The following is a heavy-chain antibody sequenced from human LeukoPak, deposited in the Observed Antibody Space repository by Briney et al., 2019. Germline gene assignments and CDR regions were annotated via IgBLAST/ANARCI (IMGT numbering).Heavy chain of an antibody. V-gene: IGHV3-30*02. D-gene: IGHD6-13*01. J-gene: IGHJ4*02. CDR2: IRYDGSNK. CDR3: ARGTPDSSTWTVFDY. Sequence: GGSLRLSCAASGFTFSSYGIHWVRQAPGKGLEWVAFIRYDGSNKYYADSVKGRFTISRDNSKNTLYLQMNRLRAEDTAVYYCARGTPDSSTWTVFDYWGQGTLVTVSS. CDR1: GFTFSSYG.